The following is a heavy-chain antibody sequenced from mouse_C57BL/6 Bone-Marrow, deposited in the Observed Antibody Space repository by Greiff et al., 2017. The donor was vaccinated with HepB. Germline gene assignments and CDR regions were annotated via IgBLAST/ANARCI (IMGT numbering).Heavy chain of an antibody. Sequence: VQLQQSGAELVRPGASVKLSCKASGYTFTDYYINWVKQRPGQGLEWIARIYPGSGNTYYNEKFKGKATLTAEKSSSTAYMQLSSLTSEDSAVYFCARSVCPYAMDDWGQGTSVTVSS. CDR2: IYPGSGNT. CDR1: GYTFTDYY. V-gene: IGHV1-76*01. D-gene: IGHD6-1*01. CDR3: ARSVCPYAMDD. J-gene: IGHJ4*01.